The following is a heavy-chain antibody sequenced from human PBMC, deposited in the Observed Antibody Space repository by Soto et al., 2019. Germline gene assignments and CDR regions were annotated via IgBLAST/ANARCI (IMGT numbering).Heavy chain of an antibody. D-gene: IGHD6-19*01. CDR1: GFNLHDHA. Sequence: GGSLRLSCVASGFNLHDHAMHWVRQAPGKGLEWVSGIFWDGNRMDYVDSVKGRFTLSRDNAQNSLQLQMNSLRAEDTAIYFCARVAYGNGWIFDHWGQGTLVTVSS. CDR2: IFWDGNRM. CDR3: ARVAYGNGWIFDH. J-gene: IGHJ4*01. V-gene: IGHV3-9*01.